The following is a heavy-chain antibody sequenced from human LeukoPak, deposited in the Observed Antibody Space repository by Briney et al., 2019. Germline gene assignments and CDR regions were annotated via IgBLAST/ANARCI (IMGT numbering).Heavy chain of an antibody. V-gene: IGHV1-3*03. J-gene: IGHJ4*02. CDR3: ARVVRYSSGPLTDLLPYYFDS. D-gene: IGHD6-19*01. Sequence: ASVKVSCKASGYTFTSYDINWVRQAPGQGLEWMGWINAGNGNTKYSQEFQGRVTISRDTSASTVYMELSSLRSEDMAVYYCARVVRYSSGPLTDLLPYYFDSWGQGTLLTVSS. CDR2: INAGNGNT. CDR1: GYTFTSYD.